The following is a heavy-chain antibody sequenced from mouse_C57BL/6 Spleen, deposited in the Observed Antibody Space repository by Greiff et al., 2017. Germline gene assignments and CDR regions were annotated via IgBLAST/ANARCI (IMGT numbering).Heavy chain of an antibody. CDR2: IYPGDGDT. J-gene: IGHJ1*03. V-gene: IGHV1-82*01. Sequence: QVQLQQSGPELVKPGASVKISCKASGYAFSSSWLNWVKQRPGKGLEWIGRIYPGDGDTNYNGKFKGKATLTADKSSSTAYMQLSSLTSECSAVYFCASYYGSSYWYFDVWGTGTTVTVSS. CDR1: GYAFSSSW. D-gene: IGHD1-1*01. CDR3: ASYYGSSYWYFDV.